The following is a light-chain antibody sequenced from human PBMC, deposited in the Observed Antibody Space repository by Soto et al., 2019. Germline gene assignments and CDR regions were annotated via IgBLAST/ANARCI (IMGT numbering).Light chain of an antibody. Sequence: DIQLTQSPSFLSASVGDRVTITCRASQGISSYLAWYQQKPGKAPKLLIYAASTLRSGVPSRFSGSGSGTEFTLTISSLQPEDFATYYCQQLNSYPLTFGLGTKVDIK. CDR1: QGISSY. V-gene: IGKV1-9*01. CDR3: QQLNSYPLT. J-gene: IGKJ3*01. CDR2: AAS.